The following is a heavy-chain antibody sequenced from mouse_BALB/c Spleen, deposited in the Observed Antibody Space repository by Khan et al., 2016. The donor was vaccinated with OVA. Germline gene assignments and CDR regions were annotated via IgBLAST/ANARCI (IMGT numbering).Heavy chain of an antibody. D-gene: IGHD1-1*01. CDR1: GFTFSTYG. V-gene: IGHV5-6*01. CDR2: VSTGGHNT. Sequence: EVKLQESGGDVVKPGGSLKLSCAASGFTFSTYGMSWVRQTPDKRLEWVATVSTGGHNTYYADTVKGRFTISRDNAKDTLYLQMSSLTSEDTAMFYCARQAYIYDSVGFTYWGQGTLVSVSA. CDR3: ARQAYIYDSVGFTY. J-gene: IGHJ3*01.